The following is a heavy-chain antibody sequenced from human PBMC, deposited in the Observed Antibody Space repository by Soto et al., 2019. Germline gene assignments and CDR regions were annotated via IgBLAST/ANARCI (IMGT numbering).Heavy chain of an antibody. Sequence: GESLKISCTASGYSFTTNWIGWVRQMPGKGLEWMGIIYPADSDTRYSPSFQGQVTISADKSISTAYLQWSSLKASDTAMYYCARRPGSAFDIWGKGTMVTVS. J-gene: IGHJ3*02. D-gene: IGHD3-10*01. CDR3: ARRPGSAFDI. V-gene: IGHV5-51*01. CDR2: IYPADSDT. CDR1: GYSFTTNW.